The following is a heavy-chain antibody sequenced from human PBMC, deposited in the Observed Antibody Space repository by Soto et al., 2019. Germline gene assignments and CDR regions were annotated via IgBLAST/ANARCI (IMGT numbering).Heavy chain of an antibody. Sequence: SVKVSCKASGGTFSSYAISWVRQAPGQRLEWMGGIIPIFGTANYAQKFQGRVTITADESTSTAYMELSSLRSEDTAVYYCARGTVVRSEPAYYYGMDVWGQGTTVTVSS. D-gene: IGHD2-15*01. CDR3: ARGTVVRSEPAYYYGMDV. CDR1: GGTFSSYA. J-gene: IGHJ6*02. V-gene: IGHV1-69*13. CDR2: IIPIFGTA.